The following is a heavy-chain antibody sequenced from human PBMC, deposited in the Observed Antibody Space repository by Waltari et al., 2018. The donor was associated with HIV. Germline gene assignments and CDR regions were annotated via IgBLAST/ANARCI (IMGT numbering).Heavy chain of an antibody. CDR3: ARASGCNWHMSY. V-gene: IGHV3-74*01. CDR2: INTDGTTT. J-gene: IGHJ4*02. D-gene: IGHD2-15*01. Sequence: EVELVESGGGLVQPGGSLRLSCAASGFTFSRYWMYWVRQAPGKGLVWVSRINTDGTTTTYADSVKGRFTISRDNAKNTVYLQMNSLRAEDTAVYYCARASGCNWHMSYWGQGTLVTVS. CDR1: GFTFSRYW.